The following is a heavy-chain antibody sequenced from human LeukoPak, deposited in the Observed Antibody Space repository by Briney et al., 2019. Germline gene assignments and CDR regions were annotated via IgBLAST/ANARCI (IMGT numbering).Heavy chain of an antibody. J-gene: IGHJ5*02. V-gene: IGHV4-39*07. Sequence: PSETLSLTCTVSGGSISSSSYYWGWIRQPPGKGLEWIGSIYYSGSTYYNPSLKSRVTISVDTSKNQFSLKLSSVTAADTAVYYCARGEDDKTQAGWDWLDPWGQGTLVTVSS. CDR3: ARGEDDKTQAGWDWLDP. CDR1: GGSISSSSYY. CDR2: IYYSGST. D-gene: IGHD1-26*01.